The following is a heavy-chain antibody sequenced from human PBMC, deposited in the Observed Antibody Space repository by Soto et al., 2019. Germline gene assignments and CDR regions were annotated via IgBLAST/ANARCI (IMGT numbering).Heavy chain of an antibody. CDR3: ARDQRDIVVVPAAIRYYYYMDV. CDR2: TRNKANSYTT. J-gene: IGHJ6*03. D-gene: IGHD2-2*01. CDR1: GFTFSDHY. V-gene: IGHV3-72*01. Sequence: GGSLRLSCAASGFTFSDHYMDWVRQAPGKGLEWVGRTRNKANSYTTEYAASVKGRFTISRDDSKNSLYLQMNSLKTEDTAVYYCARDQRDIVVVPAAIRYYYYMDVWGKGTTVTVSS.